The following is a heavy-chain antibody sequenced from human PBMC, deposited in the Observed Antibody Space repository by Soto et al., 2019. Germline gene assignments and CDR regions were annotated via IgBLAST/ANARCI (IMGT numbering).Heavy chain of an antibody. Sequence: EVQLVQSGAEVKKPGESLKISCKTSGYSFTSYWIGWVRQMPGKGMEWMGNIYPYDSDTRYSPSFQGQVTISADTSITTAYLQWSGLRASDTAMYFCARHLVGSTRGNFDYWGHGTLVTVSS. CDR2: IYPYDSDT. J-gene: IGHJ4*01. D-gene: IGHD2-2*01. CDR1: GYSFTSYW. V-gene: IGHV5-51*01. CDR3: ARHLVGSTRGNFDY.